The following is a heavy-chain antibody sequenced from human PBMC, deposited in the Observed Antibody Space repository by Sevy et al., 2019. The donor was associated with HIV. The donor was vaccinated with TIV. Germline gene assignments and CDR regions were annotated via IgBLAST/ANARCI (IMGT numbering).Heavy chain of an antibody. V-gene: IGHV1-18*01. CDR3: ARGRRDSRGYFSYKFDS. J-gene: IGHJ4*02. CDR1: GYTFTSYG. CDR2: ISPYNGHT. D-gene: IGHD3-22*01. Sequence: ASVKVSCKASGYTFTSYGITWVRQAPGQGLEWIGWISPYNGHTNSAETVQGRLTMTTDTSTRTAYMELGSLRSDDTAVYYCARGRRDSRGYFSYKFDSWGQGTLVTVSS.